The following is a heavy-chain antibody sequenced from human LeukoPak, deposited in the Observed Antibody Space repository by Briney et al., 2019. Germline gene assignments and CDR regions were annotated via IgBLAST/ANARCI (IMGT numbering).Heavy chain of an antibody. J-gene: IGHJ4*02. D-gene: IGHD2-2*01. CDR3: ARAPREYQLPSDY. Sequence: ASVKVSCKASGYTFTAYYMHWVRQAPGRGLEWMGWINPNSGGTNYAQTFQGRVTMTRDTSITTAYMELSRLISDDTAVYYCARAPREYQLPSDYWGQGTLVTVSS. V-gene: IGHV1-2*02. CDR1: GYTFTAYY. CDR2: INPNSGGT.